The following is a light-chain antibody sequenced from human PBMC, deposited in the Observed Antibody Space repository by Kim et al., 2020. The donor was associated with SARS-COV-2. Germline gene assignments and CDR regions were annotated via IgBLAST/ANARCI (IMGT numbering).Light chain of an antibody. J-gene: IGLJ3*02. CDR2: DVS. Sequence: GQSITISCTGTSSDIGASNYIAWYQQHPGKAPKLMIYDVSKRPSGVSDRFSGSKSVNTASLTVSGLQAEDEADYYCTSFTNSATGVFGGGTQLTVL. V-gene: IGLV2-14*04. CDR3: TSFTNSATGV. CDR1: SSDIGASNY.